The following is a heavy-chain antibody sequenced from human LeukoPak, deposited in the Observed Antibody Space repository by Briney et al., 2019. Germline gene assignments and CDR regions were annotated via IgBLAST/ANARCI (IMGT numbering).Heavy chain of an antibody. V-gene: IGHV3-23*01. D-gene: IGHD1-1*01. CDR2: ISGRGNNT. Sequence: GRSLRLSCAASGFTFTTYAMNWVRQAPGGGLEWVSGISGRGNNTYYTDSMKGRSTTARTNTKDTLYLQMNSLRAEDTAVYYCAKERSRGVYRLFDYWGQGALVTVSS. CDR3: AKERSRGVYRLFDY. J-gene: IGHJ4*02. CDR1: GFTFTTYA.